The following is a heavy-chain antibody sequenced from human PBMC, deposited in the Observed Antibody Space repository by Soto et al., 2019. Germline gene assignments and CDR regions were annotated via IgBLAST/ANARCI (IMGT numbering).Heavy chain of an antibody. J-gene: IGHJ4*02. Sequence: QVTLKESGPVLVKPTETLTLTCTVSGFSLSEARLGVSWIRQPPRKALEWLAHIFLDDEKSYRTSLKSRLAISKDSSKSQVVLTLTNMDPVDAGTYYSARPSLRFHYWTGSQIDPFDFWGQGTLVTVSS. CDR1: GFSLSEARLG. V-gene: IGHV2-26*01. CDR3: ARPSLRFHYWTGSQIDPFDF. CDR2: IFLDDEK. D-gene: IGHD3-3*02.